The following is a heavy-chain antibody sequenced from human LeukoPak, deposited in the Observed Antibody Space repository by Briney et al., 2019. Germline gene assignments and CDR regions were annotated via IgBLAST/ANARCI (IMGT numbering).Heavy chain of an antibody. CDR3: ASTPLRFLEWWGFDP. D-gene: IGHD3-3*01. CDR1: GYTFTGYY. V-gene: IGHV1-2*02. J-gene: IGHJ5*02. CDR2: INPNSGGT. Sequence: ASVKVSCKASGYTFTGYYMHWVRQAPGQGLEWMGWINPNSGGTNYAQKFQGRVTMTRDTSIGTAYMELSRLRSDDTAVYYCASTPLRFLEWWGFDPWGQGTLVTVSS.